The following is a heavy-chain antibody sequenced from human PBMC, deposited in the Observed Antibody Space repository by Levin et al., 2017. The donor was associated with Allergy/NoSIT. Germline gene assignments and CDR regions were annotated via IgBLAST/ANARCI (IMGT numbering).Heavy chain of an antibody. CDR2: ITWNAASR. V-gene: IGHV3-20*04. Sequence: GGSLRLSCAASGFTFDDHAMSWVRQVPGKGLEWVSGITWNAASRGYGDSVKGRFTISRDNAKNSVHLEMNSLRAEDTALYYCVRDESPYYYGAGADYWGQGTLVIVSS. CDR1: GFTFDDHA. J-gene: IGHJ4*02. D-gene: IGHD3-10*01. CDR3: VRDESPYYYGAGADY.